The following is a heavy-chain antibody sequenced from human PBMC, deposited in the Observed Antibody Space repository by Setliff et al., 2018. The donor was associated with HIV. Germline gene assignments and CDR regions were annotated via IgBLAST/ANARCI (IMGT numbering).Heavy chain of an antibody. CDR3: TRAGYGHGFEN. J-gene: IGHJ3*01. D-gene: IGHD5-18*01. CDR1: GFTFSDHY. Sequence: PGGSLRLSCAASGFTFSDHYMDWVRQSPGKGLEWVGRIANKADTHTIQYAASVQGRFTISRDDSKNSLYLQMSNLQAEDTALYYCTRAGYGHGFENWGQGTMVTVSS. CDR2: IANKADTHTI. V-gene: IGHV3-72*01.